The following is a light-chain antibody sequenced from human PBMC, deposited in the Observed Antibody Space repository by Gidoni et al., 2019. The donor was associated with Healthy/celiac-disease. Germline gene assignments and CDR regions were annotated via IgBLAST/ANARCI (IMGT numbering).Light chain of an antibody. V-gene: IGKV3-20*01. CDR1: QSIRSSY. CDR3: QQYGSSRT. J-gene: IGKJ1*01. Sequence: EIVLTQSPGTLSLSPGERAPLSCRASQSIRSSYLVWYQQKTGKAPRLLIYVASSRATGIQDRFSGSVSGTDFTLTISRLEPEDFAVYYCQQYGSSRTFGQXTKVEIK. CDR2: VAS.